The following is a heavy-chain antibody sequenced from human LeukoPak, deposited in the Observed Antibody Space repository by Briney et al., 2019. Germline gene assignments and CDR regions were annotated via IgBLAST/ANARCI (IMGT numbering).Heavy chain of an antibody. CDR2: IYYSGST. CDR1: GGSISSGGYY. CDR3: ARSNYGGNPVY. V-gene: IGHV4-31*03. J-gene: IGHJ4*02. D-gene: IGHD4-23*01. Sequence: TSETLSLTCTVSGGSISSGGYYWSWIRQHPGKGLEWIGYIYYSGSTYYNPSLKSRVTISVDTSKNQFSLKLSSVTAADTAVYYCARSNYGGNPVYWGQGTLVTVSS.